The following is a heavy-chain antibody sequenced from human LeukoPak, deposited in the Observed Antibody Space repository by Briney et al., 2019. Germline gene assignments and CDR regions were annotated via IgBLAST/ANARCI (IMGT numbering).Heavy chain of an antibody. D-gene: IGHD6-13*01. CDR2: ISWNSGSI. CDR1: GFAFDDYD. Sequence: PGGPLRLSCAASGFAFDDYDMHGVRQAPGKALEWVSGISWNSGSIGYADSVKGRFTISRDNAKNSLYLQMNSLRAEDTALYYCAKDISAAGLYYFDYWGQGTLVTVSS. V-gene: IGHV3-9*01. J-gene: IGHJ4*02. CDR3: AKDISAAGLYYFDY.